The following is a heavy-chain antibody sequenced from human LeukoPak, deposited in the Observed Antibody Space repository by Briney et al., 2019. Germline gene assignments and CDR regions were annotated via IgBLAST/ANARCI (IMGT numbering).Heavy chain of an antibody. CDR1: GFTFSSYS. D-gene: IGHD3-10*01. V-gene: IGHV3-30*04. CDR3: AKGDDYYGSGSYYTFDY. CDR2: ISYDGINK. Sequence: GGSLRLSCAASGFTFSSYSMHWVRQAPGKGQEWLAVISYDGINKYYADSVKGRFTISRDNSKNTLYLQMNSLRAEDTAVYYCAKGDDYYGSGSYYTFDYWGQGTLVTVSS. J-gene: IGHJ4*02.